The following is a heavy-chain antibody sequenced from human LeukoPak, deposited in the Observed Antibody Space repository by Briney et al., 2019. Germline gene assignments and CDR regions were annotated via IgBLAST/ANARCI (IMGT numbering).Heavy chain of an antibody. CDR3: ARDKGAYDSSDCIDH. J-gene: IGHJ5*02. D-gene: IGHD2-21*01. Sequence: DSVKGRFTISRDNSKNTLYLQMSSLRAEDTAVYYCARDKGAYDSSDCIDHWGQGTLVTVSS. V-gene: IGHV3-30*07.